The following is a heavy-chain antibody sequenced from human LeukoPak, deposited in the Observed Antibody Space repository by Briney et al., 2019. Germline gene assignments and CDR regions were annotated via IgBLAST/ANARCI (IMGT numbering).Heavy chain of an antibody. CDR1: GGSISSSSYY. J-gene: IGHJ4*02. CDR2: IYYSGST. V-gene: IGHV4-39*07. Sequence: SETLSLTCTVSGGSISSSSYYWGWIRQPPGKGLEWIGSIYYSGSTYYNPSLKSRVTMSVDTSKNQFSLKLSSVTAADTAVYYCARGASNYDFWSGYQHPFDYWGQGTLVTVSS. D-gene: IGHD3-3*01. CDR3: ARGASNYDFWSGYQHPFDY.